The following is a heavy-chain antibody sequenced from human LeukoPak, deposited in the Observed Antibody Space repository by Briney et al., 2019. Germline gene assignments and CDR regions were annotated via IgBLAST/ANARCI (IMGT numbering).Heavy chain of an antibody. Sequence: GGSLRLSCAASGFTFSNYAMNWVRQAPGKGLKWVSGLSGSGVSTYFADSVKGRFTISRDNSKNTLYLQMNSLRAEDTAVYYCAKDYDYVWGSYRPFDYWGQGTLVTVSS. J-gene: IGHJ4*02. CDR3: AKDYDYVWGSYRPFDY. CDR2: LSGSGVST. V-gene: IGHV3-23*01. CDR1: GFTFSNYA. D-gene: IGHD3-16*02.